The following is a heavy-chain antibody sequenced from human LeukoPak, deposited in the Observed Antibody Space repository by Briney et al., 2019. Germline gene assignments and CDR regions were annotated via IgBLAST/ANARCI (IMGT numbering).Heavy chain of an antibody. Sequence: QSGGSLRLSCAASEFTFSSYAMQWVRQAPGKGLEWVSGISASGGSKYYADSVKGRFTISRDNYKNTLYLQMNCLRAEDTAIYYCAKYVSAKGPPYGLDVWGQGTTVTVSS. CDR2: ISASGGSK. D-gene: IGHD2/OR15-2a*01. V-gene: IGHV3-23*01. J-gene: IGHJ6*02. CDR1: EFTFSSYA. CDR3: AKYVSAKGPPYGLDV.